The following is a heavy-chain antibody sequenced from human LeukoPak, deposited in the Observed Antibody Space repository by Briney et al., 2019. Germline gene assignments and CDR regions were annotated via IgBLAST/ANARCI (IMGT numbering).Heavy chain of an antibody. Sequence: GGSLRLSCAASGFTFSNAWMSWVRQAPGKGLEWVGRIKSKTDGGTTDYAAPVKGRFTISRDDSKNTLYLQMNSLKTEDTAVYYCTTVEGQLLYFGAGEYYYYGMDVWGQGTTVTVSS. CDR3: TTVEGQLLYFGAGEYYYYGMDV. J-gene: IGHJ6*02. D-gene: IGHD2-2*02. V-gene: IGHV3-15*01. CDR1: GFTFSNAW. CDR2: IKSKTDGGTT.